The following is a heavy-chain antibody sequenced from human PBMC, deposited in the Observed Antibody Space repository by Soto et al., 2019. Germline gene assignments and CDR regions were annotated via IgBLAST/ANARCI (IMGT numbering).Heavy chain of an antibody. J-gene: IGHJ5*02. V-gene: IGHV1-69*01. Sequence: QVQLVQSGAEVKKPASSVKVSCKASGGTFSSYAISWVRQAPGQGLEWMGGIIPIFGTANYAQKFQGRVTITADESTSTAYMELSSLRSEDTAVYYCARATYYYGSGSYYTSWFDPWGQGTLVTVSS. CDR1: GGTFSSYA. D-gene: IGHD3-10*01. CDR2: IIPIFGTA. CDR3: ARATYYYGSGSYYTSWFDP.